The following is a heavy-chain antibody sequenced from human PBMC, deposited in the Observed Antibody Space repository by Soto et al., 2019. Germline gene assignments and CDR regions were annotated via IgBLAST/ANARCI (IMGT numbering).Heavy chain of an antibody. CDR2: IKQDGSEK. D-gene: IGHD3-10*01. Sequence: PGGSLRLSCAASGFTFSIYWMTWVRQAPGKGLEWVANIKQDGSEKYYVDSVKGRFTISRDNAKNSLYLQMNSLRAEDTAVYYCARSRSGDFDYWGQGTLVTVSS. J-gene: IGHJ4*02. CDR1: GFTFSIYW. V-gene: IGHV3-7*05. CDR3: ARSRSGDFDY.